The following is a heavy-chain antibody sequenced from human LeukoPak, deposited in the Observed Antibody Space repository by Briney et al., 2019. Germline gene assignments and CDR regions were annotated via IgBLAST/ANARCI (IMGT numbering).Heavy chain of an antibody. CDR2: IYYSGST. CDR1: RGSISSNY. D-gene: IGHD5-18*01. J-gene: IGHJ6*03. Sequence: PSETLSLTCSVSRGSISSNYWSWIRQPPGKPLEWIGYIYYSGSTTYNPSLKSRVTISLDTSKNQFSLKLRSVTAADTAVYYCARGSTAMVNYYYYYMDVWGKGTTVTVSS. V-gene: IGHV4-59*08. CDR3: ARGSTAMVNYYYYYMDV.